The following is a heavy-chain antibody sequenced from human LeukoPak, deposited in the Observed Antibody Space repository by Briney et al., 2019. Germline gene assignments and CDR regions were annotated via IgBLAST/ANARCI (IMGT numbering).Heavy chain of an antibody. V-gene: IGHV3-74*01. Sequence: GGSLRLSCAASGFAFSNYWMHWVRQAPGKGLVWVSRINSDMSSTNYADSVKGRFTISRDNAKNTLYLQMNSLRAEDTAVYYCARDIAVSGSYFDYWGQGTLVTVSS. CDR3: ARDIAVSGSYFDY. CDR2: INSDMSST. D-gene: IGHD6-19*01. J-gene: IGHJ4*02. CDR1: GFAFSNYW.